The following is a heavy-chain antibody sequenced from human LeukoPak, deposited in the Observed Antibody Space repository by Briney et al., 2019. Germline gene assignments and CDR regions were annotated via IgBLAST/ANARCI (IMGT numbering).Heavy chain of an antibody. V-gene: IGHV3-33*01. CDR3: ARDKYQLLYNWFDP. D-gene: IGHD2-2*01. Sequence: PGGSLRLSCAASGFTFSNYGMHWVRQAPGKGLEWVAVIWYDGSNKYYADSVKGRFTISRDNSKNTLYLQMNSLRAEDTAVYYCARDKYQLLYNWFDPWGQGTLVTVSS. J-gene: IGHJ5*02. CDR1: GFTFSNYG. CDR2: IWYDGSNK.